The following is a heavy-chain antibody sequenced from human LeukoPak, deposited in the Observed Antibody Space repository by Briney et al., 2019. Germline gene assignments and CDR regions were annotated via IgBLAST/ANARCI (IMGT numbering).Heavy chain of an antibody. CDR3: AKDRLGRGYHFDY. Sequence: GGSLRLSCAASGFTFSSYSMNWVRQAPGKGLEWVSSISSSSSYIYYADSVKGRFTISRDNAKNSLYLQMNSLRAEDTAVYYCAKDRLGRGYHFDYWGQGTLVTVSS. J-gene: IGHJ4*02. CDR2: ISSSSSYI. D-gene: IGHD5-12*01. V-gene: IGHV3-21*01. CDR1: GFTFSSYS.